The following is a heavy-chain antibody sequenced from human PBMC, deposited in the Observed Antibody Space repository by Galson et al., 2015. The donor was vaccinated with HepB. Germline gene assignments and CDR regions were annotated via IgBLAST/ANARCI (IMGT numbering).Heavy chain of an antibody. CDR2: IYSGGST. Sequence: SLRLSCAASGFTVSSNYMSWVRQAPGKGLEWVSVIYSGGSTYYADSVKGRFTISRHNSKNTLYLQMNSLRAEDTAVYYCARVLFDSSGFHEPNWFDPWGQGTLVTVS. CDR3: ARVLFDSSGFHEPNWFDP. D-gene: IGHD6-19*01. V-gene: IGHV3-53*04. J-gene: IGHJ5*02. CDR1: GFTVSSNY.